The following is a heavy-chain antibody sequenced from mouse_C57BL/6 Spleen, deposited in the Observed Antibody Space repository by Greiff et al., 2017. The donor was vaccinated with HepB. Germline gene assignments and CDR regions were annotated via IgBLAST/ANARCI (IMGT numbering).Heavy chain of an antibody. J-gene: IGHJ2*01. D-gene: IGHD2-3*01. Sequence: EVQLQQSGGGLVQPGGSMKLSCAASGFTFSDAWMDWVRQSPEKGLEWVAEIRNKANNHATYYAESVKGRFTISRDDSKSSVYLQMNSLRAEDTGIYYCTRKGGYYEDYFDYWGQGTTLTVSS. V-gene: IGHV6-6*01. CDR1: GFTFSDAW. CDR3: TRKGGYYEDYFDY. CDR2: IRNKANNHAT.